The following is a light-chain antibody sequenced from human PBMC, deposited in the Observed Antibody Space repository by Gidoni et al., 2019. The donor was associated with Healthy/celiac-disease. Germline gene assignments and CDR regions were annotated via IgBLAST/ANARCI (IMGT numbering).Light chain of an antibody. CDR3: QQYNSYPIT. CDR2: AAS. V-gene: IGKV1-16*02. CDR1: QVISNY. Sequence: DIQMNQSPSSLSASVGDRVTITCRASQVISNYLVWFQQKPGKAPKSLSYAASSLQSGVPSKFSGSGSGTDFTLTISSRQPEDVATYYCQQYNSYPITFGQGTRLEIK. J-gene: IGKJ5*01.